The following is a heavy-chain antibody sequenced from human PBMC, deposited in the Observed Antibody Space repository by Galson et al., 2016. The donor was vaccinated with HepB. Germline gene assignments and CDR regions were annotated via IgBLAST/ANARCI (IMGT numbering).Heavy chain of an antibody. J-gene: IGHJ4*02. CDR1: GGSMSTYY. Sequence: LSLTCTVSGGSMSTYYWSWIRQPPGKGLEWIAFIYYSGNTNYNPSLKSRVTISVDTSKNQFSLKLSSVTAADTAVYFCARDRSSGSGSFGYWGQGTLVTVSS. D-gene: IGHD3-10*01. CDR2: IYYSGNT. CDR3: ARDRSSGSGSFGY. V-gene: IGHV4-59*12.